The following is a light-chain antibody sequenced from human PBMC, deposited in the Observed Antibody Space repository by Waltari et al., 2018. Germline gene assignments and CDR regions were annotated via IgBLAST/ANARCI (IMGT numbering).Light chain of an antibody. CDR2: DAS. CDR1: QSVSSY. V-gene: IGKV3-11*01. Sequence: EILLTQSPATLSLSPGERATLPCRASQSVSSYLAWYQQKPGQAPRLLIYDASNRATGIPARFSGSGSGTDFTLTISSLEPEDFAVYYCQQRSNWPPVFGQGTKLEIK. J-gene: IGKJ2*01. CDR3: QQRSNWPPV.